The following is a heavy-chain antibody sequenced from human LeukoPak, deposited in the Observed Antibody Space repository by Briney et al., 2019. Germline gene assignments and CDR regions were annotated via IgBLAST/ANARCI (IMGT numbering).Heavy chain of an antibody. J-gene: IGHJ4*02. CDR3: AKRIAVAGTRAFDY. V-gene: IGHV3-9*01. D-gene: IGHD6-19*01. CDR1: GFSFGGYA. CDR2: ISWNSGDI. Sequence: GGSLRLSCAASGFSFGGYALHWVRQAPGKGLEWVASISWNSGDIVHADSVKGRFTISRDNAKNSLYLQMDSLRAEDTAVYYCAKRIAVAGTRAFDYWGQGTLVTVSS.